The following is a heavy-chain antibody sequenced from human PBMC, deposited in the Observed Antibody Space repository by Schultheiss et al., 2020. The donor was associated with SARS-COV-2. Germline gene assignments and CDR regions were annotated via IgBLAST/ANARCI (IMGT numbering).Heavy chain of an antibody. Sequence: GGSLRLSCAASGFSFSNYWMHWVRQAPGKGLVWVSRINSDGRSTNYADSVKGRFTISRDNAKNTLYLQMNSLRAEDTAVYYCARGTPYYYYYYMDVWGKGTTVTVSS. V-gene: IGHV3-74*01. J-gene: IGHJ6*03. CDR1: GFSFSNYW. D-gene: IGHD4-23*01. CDR3: ARGTPYYYYYYMDV. CDR2: INSDGRST.